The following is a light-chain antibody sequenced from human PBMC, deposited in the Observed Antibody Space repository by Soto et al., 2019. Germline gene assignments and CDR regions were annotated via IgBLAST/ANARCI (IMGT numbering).Light chain of an antibody. CDR3: CSFGGGNKVL. J-gene: IGLJ3*02. CDR1: SSDVGGYNF. CDR2: EVS. V-gene: IGLV2-8*01. Sequence: QSALTQPPSASGSPGQSVTISCTGTSSDVGGYNFVSWYQQHPGKVPKPMIYEVSKRPSGVPDRFSGPKSGNTASLTVSGLQAEDEADYYCCSFGGGNKVLFGGGTKVTVL.